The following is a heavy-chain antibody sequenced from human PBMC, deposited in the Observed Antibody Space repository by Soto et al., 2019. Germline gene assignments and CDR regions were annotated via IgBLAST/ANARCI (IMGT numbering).Heavy chain of an antibody. Sequence: GGSLRLSCAASGFTVSSNYMSWVRQAPGKGLEWVSVIYSGGSTYYADSVKGRFTISRDNSKNTLYLQMNSLRAEDTAVYYCARDRAGDGYNFDYFDYWGQGTLVTLSS. J-gene: IGHJ4*02. CDR3: ARDRAGDGYNFDYFDY. D-gene: IGHD5-12*01. CDR1: GFTVSSNY. V-gene: IGHV3-53*01. CDR2: IYSGGST.